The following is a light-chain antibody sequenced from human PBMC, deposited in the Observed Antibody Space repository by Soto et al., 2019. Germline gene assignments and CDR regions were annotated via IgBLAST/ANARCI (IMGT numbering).Light chain of an antibody. CDR2: YND. J-gene: IGLJ1*01. Sequence: QSVLTQPPSVSEAPGQRVTISCSGSSSNIGNNAVNWYQQLPGKAPKLLIYYNDLLPSGVSDRFSGSKSGTSASLAISGLQSEDEADYYCAAWDDSLNGYVFGTATKVTVL. V-gene: IGLV1-36*01. CDR1: SSNIGNNA. CDR3: AAWDDSLNGYV.